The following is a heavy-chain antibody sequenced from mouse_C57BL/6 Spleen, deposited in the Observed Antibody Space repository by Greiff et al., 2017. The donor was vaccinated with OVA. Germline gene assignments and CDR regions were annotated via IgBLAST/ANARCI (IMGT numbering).Heavy chain of an antibody. V-gene: IGHV5-9-1*02. CDR1: GFTFSSYA. CDR2: ISSGGDYI. Sequence: EVKLVESGEGLVKPGGSLKLSCAASGFTFSSYAMSWVRQTPEKRLEWVAYISSGGDYIYYADTVKGRFTISRDNARNTLYLQMGSLKSEDTAMDYCTRDGNPYYYAMDYWGQGTSVTVSS. J-gene: IGHJ4*01. D-gene: IGHD2-1*01. CDR3: TRDGNPYYYAMDY.